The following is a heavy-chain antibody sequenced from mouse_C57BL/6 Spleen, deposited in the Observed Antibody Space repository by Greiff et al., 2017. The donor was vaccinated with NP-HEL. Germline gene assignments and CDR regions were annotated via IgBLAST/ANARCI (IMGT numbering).Heavy chain of an antibody. CDR2: IWSGGST. CDR1: GFSLTSYG. Sequence: VQLQQSGPGLVQPSQSLSITCTVSGFSLTSYGVHWVRQSPGKGLEWLGVIWSGGSTDYNAAFISRLSISKDNSKSQVFFKMNSLQADDTAIYYCARRNYYGYYAMDYWGQGTSVTVSS. V-gene: IGHV2-2*01. CDR3: ARRNYYGYYAMDY. D-gene: IGHD1-2*01. J-gene: IGHJ4*01.